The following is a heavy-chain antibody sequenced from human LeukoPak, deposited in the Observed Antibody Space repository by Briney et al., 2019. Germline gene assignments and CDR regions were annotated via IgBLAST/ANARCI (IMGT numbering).Heavy chain of an antibody. D-gene: IGHD3-22*01. CDR2: IYSSGST. CDR1: GGSISSYY. CDR3: ARAGDSSGYEYYFDY. J-gene: IGHJ4*02. Sequence: SETLSLTXTVSGGSISSYYWSWIRQPAGKGLEWIRRIYSSGSTNYNPSLKSRITMSVDTSKNQFSLKLSSVTAADTAVYYCARAGDSSGYEYYFDYWGQGTLVTVSS. V-gene: IGHV4-4*07.